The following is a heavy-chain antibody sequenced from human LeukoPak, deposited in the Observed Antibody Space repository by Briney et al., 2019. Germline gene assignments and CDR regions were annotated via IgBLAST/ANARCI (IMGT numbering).Heavy chain of an antibody. CDR1: GFTVSSNY. CDR3: ARDGQGDYDIPDAFDI. V-gene: IGHV3-66*01. Sequence: GRSLRLSCAASGFTVSSNYMSWVRQAPGKGLEWVSVIYSGGSTYYADSVKGRFTISRDNSKNTLYLQMNSLRAEDTAVYYCARDGQGDYDIPDAFDIWGQGTMVTVSS. J-gene: IGHJ3*02. D-gene: IGHD3-22*01. CDR2: IYSGGST.